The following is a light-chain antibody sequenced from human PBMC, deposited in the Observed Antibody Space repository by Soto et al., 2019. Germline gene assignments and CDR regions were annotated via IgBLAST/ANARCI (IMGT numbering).Light chain of an antibody. CDR3: QQYNCYPWT. CDR2: RAS. Sequence: DIQMTQSPSTLSASVGDRVIITCRASQSISSWLAWYQQKPGKAPNLLIYRASNLETGVPSRFSGSGSGTAFTLTISSLQPDDCATYYCQQYNCYPWTFGQGTKVEIK. CDR1: QSISSW. V-gene: IGKV1-5*03. J-gene: IGKJ1*01.